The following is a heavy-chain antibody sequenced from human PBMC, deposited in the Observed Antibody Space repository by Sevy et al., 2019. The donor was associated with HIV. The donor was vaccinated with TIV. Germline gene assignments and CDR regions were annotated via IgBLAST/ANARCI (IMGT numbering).Heavy chain of an antibody. CDR3: ARVSYYYDSGGRPLYSFDY. J-gene: IGHJ4*02. CDR1: GGYISSYY. V-gene: IGHV4-59*13. CDR2: IYNNGNT. D-gene: IGHD3-22*01. Sequence: SETLSLICTVSGGYISSYYWSWIQQPPGKGLEWVGYIYNNGNTKYNPSLKSRVTISVDTSKNQFSLKLTSVTAADTAVYYCARVSYYYDSGGRPLYSFDYWGQGTLVTVSS.